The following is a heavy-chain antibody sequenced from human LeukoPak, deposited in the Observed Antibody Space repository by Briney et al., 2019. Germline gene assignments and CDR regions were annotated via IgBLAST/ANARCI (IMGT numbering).Heavy chain of an antibody. CDR1: GYTFTGYY. Sequence: GASVKVSCKASGYTFTGYYMHWVRQAPGQGLEWMGWINPNSGGTNCAQKFQGRVTMTRDTSISTAYMELSRLRSDDTAVYYCARDKGVWSGYFDYWGQGTLVTVSS. V-gene: IGHV1-2*02. CDR2: INPNSGGT. CDR3: ARDKGVWSGYFDY. J-gene: IGHJ4*02. D-gene: IGHD3-3*01.